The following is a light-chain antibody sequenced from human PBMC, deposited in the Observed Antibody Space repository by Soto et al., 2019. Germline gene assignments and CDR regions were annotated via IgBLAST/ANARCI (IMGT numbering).Light chain of an antibody. CDR1: QSISSN. V-gene: IGKV3-15*01. CDR3: RQKNNWPRAT. CDR2: RTS. Sequence: EIVMTQSPATLSVSPGERATLSCRASQSISSNLAWYQQKPGQAPRLLMFRTSSRATGFPASFSGSGSGTEFKLTTTSLQAEYFGVYNGRQKNNWPRATFGGGTRGEIK. J-gene: IGKJ4*01.